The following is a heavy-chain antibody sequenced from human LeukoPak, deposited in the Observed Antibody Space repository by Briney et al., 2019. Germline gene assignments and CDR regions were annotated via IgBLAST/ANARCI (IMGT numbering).Heavy chain of an antibody. CDR3: ANQAAAGTDY. J-gene: IGHJ4*02. D-gene: IGHD6-13*01. Sequence: GGSLRLSCAASGFTFSSYAMHWVRQAPGKGLEWVAFIRYDGSNKYYADSVKGRFTISRDNSKNTLYLQMNSLRAEDTAVYYCANQAAAGTDYWGQGTLVTVSS. CDR1: GFTFSSYA. CDR2: IRYDGSNK. V-gene: IGHV3-30*02.